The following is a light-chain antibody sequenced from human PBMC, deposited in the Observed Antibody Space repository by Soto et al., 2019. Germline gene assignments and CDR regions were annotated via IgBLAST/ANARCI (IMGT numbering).Light chain of an antibody. CDR2: DVS. CDR1: SSDVGGYNY. J-gene: IGLJ2*01. Sequence: QSALTQPASVSGSPGQSITISCTGTSSDVGGYNYVSWYQQHPARAPKIMIYDVSDRPSGVSNRFSGSKSGNTASLTISGLQAEDEADYYCSSYTSSSTLMVFGGGTKLTVL. V-gene: IGLV2-14*01. CDR3: SSYTSSSTLMV.